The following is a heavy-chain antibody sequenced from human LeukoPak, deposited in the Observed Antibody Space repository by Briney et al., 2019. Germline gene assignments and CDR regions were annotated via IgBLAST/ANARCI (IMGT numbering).Heavy chain of an antibody. J-gene: IGHJ4*02. CDR3: AKCLTSTGTCYFDY. D-gene: IGHD1-1*01. CDR2: ISGSGGNT. CDR1: GFTFSNYA. V-gene: IGHV3-23*01. Sequence: GGSLRLSCAASGFTFSNYAMSWVRQAPGEGLEWVSAISGSGGNTYYAGSVNGRFTISRDNSQNTFFLQMNSLRADDTAIYYCAKCLTSTGTCYFDYWGQGTLVTVSS.